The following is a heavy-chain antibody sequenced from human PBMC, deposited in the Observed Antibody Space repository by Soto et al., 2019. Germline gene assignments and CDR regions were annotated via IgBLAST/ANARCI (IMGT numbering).Heavy chain of an antibody. Sequence: SETLSLTCAVSCDSSSSRNWWSGVRQPPGKGLEWIGEIYHSGSTNYNPSLKSRITISVDKSKKQFSLKLTSMTAADTAVYYCARALTDAEGFGYYYGMDVWGQGTTVTVSS. CDR3: ARALTDAEGFGYYYGMDV. D-gene: IGHD3-10*01. J-gene: IGHJ6*02. CDR2: IYHSGST. CDR1: CDSSSSRNW. V-gene: IGHV4-4*02.